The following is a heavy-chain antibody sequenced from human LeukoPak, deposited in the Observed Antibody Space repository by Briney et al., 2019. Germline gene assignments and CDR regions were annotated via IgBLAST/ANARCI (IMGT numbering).Heavy chain of an antibody. Sequence: GESLKISCKGSGHSFTSYWIGWVRQMPGRGLEWMGIIYPDDSDTRYSPSFQGQVTISADKSINTAYLQWSGLKASDTAMYYCAREVAQNDAFNIWGQGTLVTVSS. CDR2: IYPDDSDT. J-gene: IGHJ3*02. CDR3: AREVAQNDAFNI. V-gene: IGHV5-51*01. CDR1: GHSFTSYW. D-gene: IGHD5-12*01.